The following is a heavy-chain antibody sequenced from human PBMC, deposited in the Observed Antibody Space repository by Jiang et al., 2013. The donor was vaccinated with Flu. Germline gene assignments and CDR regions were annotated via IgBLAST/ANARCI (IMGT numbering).Heavy chain of an antibody. J-gene: IGHJ4*02. CDR1: GFTFSRYG. CDR2: ISYDGITK. V-gene: IGHV3-30*18. Sequence: QLVESGGGVVQPGRSLRLSCAASGFTFSRYGMQWVRQAPGKGLEWVAVISYDGITKYYADSVRGRFTISRDNSENTLYLQMNSLRAEDTAVYYCAKEPEEVAATKLRGLDYWGQGTLVTVSS. D-gene: IGHD2-15*01. CDR3: AKEPEEVAATKLRGLDY.